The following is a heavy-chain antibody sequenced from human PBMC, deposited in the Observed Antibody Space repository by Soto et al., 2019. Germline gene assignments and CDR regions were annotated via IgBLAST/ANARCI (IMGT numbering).Heavy chain of an antibody. V-gene: IGHV1-18*04. D-gene: IGHD3-3*01. Sequence: PSVKVSCKASGYTFTSYGISWVRQAPGQGLEWMGWISAYNGNTNYAQKLQGRVTMTTDTSTSTAYMELRSLRSDDTAVYYCARDPYYDFWSGYPPTLYYYGMDVWGQGTTVTSP. CDR3: ARDPYYDFWSGYPPTLYYYGMDV. CDR1: GYTFTSYG. J-gene: IGHJ6*02. CDR2: ISAYNGNT.